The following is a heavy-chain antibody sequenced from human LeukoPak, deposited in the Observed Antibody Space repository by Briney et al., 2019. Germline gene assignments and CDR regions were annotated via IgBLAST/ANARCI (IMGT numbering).Heavy chain of an antibody. J-gene: IGHJ4*02. CDR3: ARRRGYSGYGGY. D-gene: IGHD5-12*01. CDR2: ISSSSTYI. CDR1: GFTFSSYS. V-gene: IGHV3-21*01. Sequence: GGSLRLSCAVSGFTFSSYSMSWVRQAPGKGLEWVSSISSSSTYIYYADSVKGRFTISRDNAKNSLYLQMNSLRADDTAVYYCARRRGYSGYGGYWGQGTLVTVSS.